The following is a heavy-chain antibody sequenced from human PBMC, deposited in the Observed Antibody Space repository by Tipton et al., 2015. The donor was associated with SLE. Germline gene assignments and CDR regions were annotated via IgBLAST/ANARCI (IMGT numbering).Heavy chain of an antibody. Sequence: SLRLSCAASGITFSSSAMSWVRQAPGKGLEWVSSISAYGGTTYYADSVKGRFIISRDNSKNALFLQMNSLRAEDTAVYYCARELLPLYGMDVWGQGTTVTVSS. V-gene: IGHV3-23*01. D-gene: IGHD2-15*01. CDR1: GITFSSSA. CDR3: ARELLPLYGMDV. CDR2: ISAYGGTT. J-gene: IGHJ6*02.